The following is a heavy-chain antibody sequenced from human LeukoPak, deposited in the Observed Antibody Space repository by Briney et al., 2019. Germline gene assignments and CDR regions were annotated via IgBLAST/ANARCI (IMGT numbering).Heavy chain of an antibody. J-gene: IGHJ4*02. CDR3: ARGPDYVWGSYRYTGDYFDY. CDR1: GDSISSSSSY. D-gene: IGHD3-16*02. V-gene: IGHV4-39*01. Sequence: SETLSLTCTVSGDSISSSSSYWGWIRQPPGKGLEWIGSIYYSGSTYYNTSLKSRVTISVDTSKNQFSLKLNSVTAADTAVYYCARGPDYVWGSYRYTGDYFDYWGQGTLVTVSS. CDR2: IYYSGST.